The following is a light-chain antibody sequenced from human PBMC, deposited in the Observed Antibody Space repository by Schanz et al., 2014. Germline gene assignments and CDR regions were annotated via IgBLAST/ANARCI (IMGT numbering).Light chain of an antibody. CDR1: QSVSSY. Sequence: EIVLTQSPATLSLSPGERATLSCRASQSVSSYLAWYQQKPGQAPRLLIYDASTRATGIPARFSGSGSGTDFTLTIDSLEPEDFAVYYCQQYGSSPSYTFGQGTKLEIK. J-gene: IGKJ2*01. CDR3: QQYGSSPSYT. V-gene: IGKV3-11*01. CDR2: DAS.